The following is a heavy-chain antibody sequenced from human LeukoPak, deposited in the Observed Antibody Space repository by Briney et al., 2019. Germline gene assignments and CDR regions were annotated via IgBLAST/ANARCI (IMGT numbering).Heavy chain of an antibody. CDR1: GYTFTGYY. V-gene: IGHV1-2*02. J-gene: IGHJ4*02. CDR3: ARSLYYYDILTGYYIDYFDY. CDR2: INPNSGGT. Sequence: GASAKVSCKASGYTFTGYYMHWVRQAPGQGLEWMGWINPNSGGTNYAQKFQGRVTMTRDTSISTAYMELSRLRSDDTAVYYCARSLYYYDILTGYYIDYFDYWGQGTLVTVSS. D-gene: IGHD3-9*01.